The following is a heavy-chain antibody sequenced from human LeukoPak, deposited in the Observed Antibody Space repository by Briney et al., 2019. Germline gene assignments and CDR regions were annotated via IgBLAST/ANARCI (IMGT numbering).Heavy chain of an antibody. Sequence: LETLSLTCTVSGDFISSYYWSWIRQPPGKGLGWIGYIYTSGNTNYNPSLKSRVTISGDMSKNQFSLKLSSVTAADTAVYYCARQYGDYPPLWFGPWGQGTLVTVSS. J-gene: IGHJ5*02. CDR1: GDFISSYY. D-gene: IGHD4-17*01. V-gene: IGHV4-4*09. CDR3: ARQYGDYPPLWFGP. CDR2: IYTSGNT.